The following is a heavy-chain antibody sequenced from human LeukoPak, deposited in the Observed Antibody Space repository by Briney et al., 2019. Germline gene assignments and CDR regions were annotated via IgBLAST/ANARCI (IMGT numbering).Heavy chain of an antibody. CDR1: GYTFTSYA. CDR3: ARGYSYGSDYYYGMDV. J-gene: IGHJ6*01. CDR2: ISGYNGNT. V-gene: IGHV1-18*01. Sequence: AASVKVSCKPSGYTFTSYAISWVRQAPGQGREWMGWISGYNGNTKYAQKVQGRVTMTTDTSTSTAYMALRSLRSDDTAVYYCARGYSYGSDYYYGMDVWGQGTTVTVSS. D-gene: IGHD5-18*01.